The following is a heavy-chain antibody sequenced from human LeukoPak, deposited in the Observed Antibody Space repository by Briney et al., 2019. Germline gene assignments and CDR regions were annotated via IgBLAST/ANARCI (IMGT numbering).Heavy chain of an antibody. Sequence: LSLTCTVSGDSIISGDYYWSWIRQPAGQGLEWIGRISSSGSTKYNPSLKSRVTISVDTSKNQFSLKLSSVTAADTAVYFCARGPYSYDSSGASDIWGQGTMVTGSS. D-gene: IGHD3-22*01. V-gene: IGHV4-61*02. CDR1: GDSIISGDYY. CDR2: ISSSGST. J-gene: IGHJ3*02. CDR3: ARGPYSYDSSGASDI.